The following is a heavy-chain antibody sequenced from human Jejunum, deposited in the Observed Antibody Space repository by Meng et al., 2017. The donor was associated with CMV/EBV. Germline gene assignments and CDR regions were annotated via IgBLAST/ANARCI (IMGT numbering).Heavy chain of an antibody. CDR2: VNPNTGGT. D-gene: IGHD6-19*01. V-gene: IGHV1-2*06. CDR3: AREGLTIAVADYYFDY. J-gene: IGHJ4*02. Sequence: SGYTFTEYFIYWVRQAPGQGLEWMGRVNPNTGGTNYAQKFHGRVPMTSDASISTAYMELRDLTSDDSAVYYCAREGLTIAVADYYFDYWGQGTLVTVSS. CDR1: GYTFTEYF.